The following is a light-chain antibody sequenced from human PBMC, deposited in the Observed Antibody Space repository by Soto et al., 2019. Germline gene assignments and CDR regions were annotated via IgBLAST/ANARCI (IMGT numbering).Light chain of an antibody. CDR1: QSVSSN. Sequence: EIVMTQSPATLSVSPGERATLSCRASQSVSSNLAWFQQKPGQPPRLLIYGASTRATGIPARFSGSGSGTEFALTISGRQSEDFAVYYCQQYNNWPPYTFGQGTKVDLK. J-gene: IGKJ2*01. CDR3: QQYNNWPPYT. V-gene: IGKV3-15*01. CDR2: GAS.